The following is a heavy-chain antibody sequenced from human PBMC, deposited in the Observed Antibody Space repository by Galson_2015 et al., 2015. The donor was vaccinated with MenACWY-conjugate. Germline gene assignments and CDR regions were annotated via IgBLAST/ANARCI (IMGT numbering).Heavy chain of an antibody. CDR3: AREIALAR. J-gene: IGHJ4*02. CDR1: GFTFNNYW. V-gene: IGHV3-7*03. CDR2: IKKDGSQK. Sequence: SLRLSCAASGFTFNNYWMSWVRQAPGKGLEWVANIKKDGSQKNYVDSVKGRFTISRDNAKNSLYLQMNSLKAEDTAVYYCAREIALARWGQGTLVSVSS. D-gene: IGHD3-3*02.